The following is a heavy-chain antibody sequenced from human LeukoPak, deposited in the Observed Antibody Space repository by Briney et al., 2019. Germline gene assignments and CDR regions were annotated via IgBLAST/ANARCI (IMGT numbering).Heavy chain of an antibody. Sequence: GSLRLSCAASGFTFSSYSMNWVRQAPGKGLEWVSSISSSSRYIYYADSVKGRFTISRDNAKNSLYLQMNSLRAEDTAVNYCAREVSTTGFDYWGQGTLVTVSS. V-gene: IGHV3-21*01. J-gene: IGHJ4*02. CDR3: AREVSTTGFDY. CDR1: GFTFSSYS. D-gene: IGHD5/OR15-5a*01. CDR2: ISSSSRYI.